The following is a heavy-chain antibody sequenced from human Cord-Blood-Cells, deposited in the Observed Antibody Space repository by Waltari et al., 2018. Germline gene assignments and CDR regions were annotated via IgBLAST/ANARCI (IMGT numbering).Heavy chain of an antibody. CDR2: SNHSGST. CDR1: GGSFSGYY. Sequence: QVQLQQWGAGLLKPSETLSLTCAVYGGSFSGYYWSWIRQPPGKGLGWIGESNHSGSTNYNPSLKSRVTISVDTSKNQFSLKLSSVTAADTAVYYCARGRDDFWSGYFDYWGQGTLVTVSS. CDR3: ARGRDDFWSGYFDY. D-gene: IGHD3-3*01. J-gene: IGHJ4*02. V-gene: IGHV4-34*01.